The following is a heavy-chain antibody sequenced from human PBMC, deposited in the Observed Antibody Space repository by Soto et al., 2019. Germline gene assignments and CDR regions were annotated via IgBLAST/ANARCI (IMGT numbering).Heavy chain of an antibody. D-gene: IGHD3-22*01. CDR1: GGSVSNASVY. J-gene: IGHJ2*01. CDR2: IFYTGVT. V-gene: IGHV4-61*03. Sequence: QVQLQESGPGLVKPSETLSLTCSVSGGSVSNASVYWTWIRQAPGTGLEYIGYIFYTGVTNYNPSLSSRVTISLDTSKNHFSLKLNSMPAADTAVYYCVRVLDSSWYADLWGRGTLVTVSS. CDR3: VRVLDSSWYADL.